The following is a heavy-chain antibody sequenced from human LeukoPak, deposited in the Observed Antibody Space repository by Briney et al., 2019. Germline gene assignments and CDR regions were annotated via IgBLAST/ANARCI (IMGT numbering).Heavy chain of an antibody. CDR2: VSSSSVYI. Sequence: GGSLRLSCAASGFTFSSYSMNWVRQAPGKGLEWVPSVSSSSVYINYAASVKGRFTISRDNARNSLYLQMDSLRAEDTAVYYCASIEEGYYDSSGPGYWGQGTLVTVSS. CDR1: GFTFSSYS. D-gene: IGHD3-22*01. CDR3: ASIEEGYYDSSGPGY. J-gene: IGHJ4*02. V-gene: IGHV3-21*01.